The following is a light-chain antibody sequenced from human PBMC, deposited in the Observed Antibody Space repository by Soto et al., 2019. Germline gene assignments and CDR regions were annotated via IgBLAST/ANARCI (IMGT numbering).Light chain of an antibody. J-gene: IGLJ2*01. CDR3: SSYTGSTTFVA. Sequence: QSALTQPASVFGSPGQSITFSCTGTSSDVGGYNFVSWYQQHPGKAPKLMIYEATKRPSGVSSRFSGSKSANAASLTISGLQGEDEADYYCSSYTGSTTFVAFGGWTKLTVL. CDR1: SSDVGGYNF. V-gene: IGLV2-23*02. CDR2: EAT.